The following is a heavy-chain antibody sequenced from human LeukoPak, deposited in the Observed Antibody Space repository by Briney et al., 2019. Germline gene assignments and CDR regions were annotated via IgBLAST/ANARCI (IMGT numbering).Heavy chain of an antibody. CDR1: GFTFSSYE. V-gene: IGHV3-48*03. CDR3: ARGYSSYYPDAFDI. D-gene: IGHD5-12*01. Sequence: GGSLRLSCVASGFTFSSYEMNWVRQAPGRGLEWVSCMSFSGSSTYYADSVKGRFTISRDNAKNSLYLQMNSLRAEDTAVYYCARGYSSYYPDAFDIWGQGTMVTVSS. CDR2: MSFSGSST. J-gene: IGHJ3*02.